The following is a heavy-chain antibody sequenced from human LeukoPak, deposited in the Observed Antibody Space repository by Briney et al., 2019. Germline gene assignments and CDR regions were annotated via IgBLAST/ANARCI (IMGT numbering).Heavy chain of an antibody. CDR1: GGSFSGYY. V-gene: IGHV3-7*01. Sequence: ETLSLTCAVYGGSFSGYYWSWIRQPPGKGLEWVANIKQDGSEKYYVDSLKGRFTISRDNAKNSLYLQMNSLRADDTAVYYCAGGRGWIIDLWGQGTQVTVSS. CDR3: AGGRGWIIDL. J-gene: IGHJ5*02. D-gene: IGHD6-19*01. CDR2: IKQDGSEK.